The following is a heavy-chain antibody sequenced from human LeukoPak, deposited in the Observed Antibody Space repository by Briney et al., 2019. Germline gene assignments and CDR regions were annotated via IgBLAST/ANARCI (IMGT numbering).Heavy chain of an antibody. D-gene: IGHD2-15*01. CDR3: ARVFKVVVVAAIYWFDP. Sequence: ASVKVSCKASGYTFTGYYMHWARQAPGQGLEWMGWISAYNGNTNYAQKLQGRVTMTTDTSTSTAYMELRSLRSDDTAVYYCARVFKVVVVAAIYWFDPWGQGTLVTVSS. J-gene: IGHJ5*02. V-gene: IGHV1-18*04. CDR2: ISAYNGNT. CDR1: GYTFTGYY.